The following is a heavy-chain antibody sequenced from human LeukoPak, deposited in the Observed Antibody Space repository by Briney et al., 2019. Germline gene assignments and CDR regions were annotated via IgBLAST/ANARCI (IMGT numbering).Heavy chain of an antibody. CDR3: ARGSLTGYPLVDY. CDR1: GYSINSGYY. V-gene: IGHV4-38-2*02. Sequence: PSETLSLTCSVSGYSINSGYYWGWIRQSPGKGLEWIGTIYHSGTTYYNPSLKSRVTISVDTSKNQFSLKLSSVTAADTAVYYCARGSLTGYPLVDYWGQGTLVTVSS. D-gene: IGHD3-9*01. J-gene: IGHJ4*02. CDR2: IYHSGTT.